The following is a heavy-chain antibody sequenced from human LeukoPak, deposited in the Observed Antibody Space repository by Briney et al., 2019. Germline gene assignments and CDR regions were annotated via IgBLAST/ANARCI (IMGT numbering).Heavy chain of an antibody. CDR1: GGSFSGYY. J-gene: IGHJ5*02. Sequence: SETLSLTCAVYGGSFSGYYWSWIRQPPGKGLEWIGEINHSGSTNYNPSLKSRVTISVDTSKNQFSLKLSSVTAADTAVYYCARRTYYYGSGSFDPWSQGTLVTVSS. CDR2: INHSGST. D-gene: IGHD3-10*01. CDR3: ARRTYYYGSGSFDP. V-gene: IGHV4-34*01.